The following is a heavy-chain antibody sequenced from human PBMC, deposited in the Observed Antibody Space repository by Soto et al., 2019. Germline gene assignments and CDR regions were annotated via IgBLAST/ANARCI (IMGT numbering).Heavy chain of an antibody. J-gene: IGHJ6*03. CDR1: GYTFTSYG. V-gene: IGHV1-18*01. CDR2: ISAYNGNT. Sequence: QVPLVRSGAEVKKPGASVKVSCKASGYTFTSYGISWVRQAPGQGLEWMGWISAYNGNTNYAQKLQGRVTMTTDTSTSTAYMELRSLRSDDTAVYYCARSAYYDFWSGYFGWGEHQTRWSALNYYYMDVWGKGTTVTVSS. CDR3: ARSAYYDFWSGYFGWGEHQTRWSALNYYYMDV. D-gene: IGHD3-3*01.